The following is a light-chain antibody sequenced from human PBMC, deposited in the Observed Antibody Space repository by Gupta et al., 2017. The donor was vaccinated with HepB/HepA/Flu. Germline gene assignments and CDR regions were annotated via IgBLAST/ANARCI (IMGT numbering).Light chain of an antibody. V-gene: IGKV1-39*01. CDR3: QQSDSTPGT. J-gene: IGKJ1*01. CDR1: QSISSY. CDR2: AAS. Sequence: DIQMTQSPSSLSASVGDRVTITCRASQSISSYLNWYQQKPGKAPKLLIYAASSLQSGVPSRFSGSGSGTDFTPTISSLHPEDFATYYCQQSDSTPGTFGQGTKLEIK.